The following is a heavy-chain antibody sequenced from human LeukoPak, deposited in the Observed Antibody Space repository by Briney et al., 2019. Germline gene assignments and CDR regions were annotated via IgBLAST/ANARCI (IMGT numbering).Heavy chain of an antibody. CDR1: GGTFSSYA. V-gene: IGHV1-69*06. Sequence: SVKVSCKASGGTFSSYAISWVRQAPGQGLEWMGGIIPIFGTANYAQKFQGRVTMTEDTSTDTAYMELSSLRSEDTAVYCCATGANYHNHGGFDPWGQGTLVTVSS. D-gene: IGHD1-14*01. CDR2: IIPIFGTA. CDR3: ATGANYHNHGGFDP. J-gene: IGHJ5*02.